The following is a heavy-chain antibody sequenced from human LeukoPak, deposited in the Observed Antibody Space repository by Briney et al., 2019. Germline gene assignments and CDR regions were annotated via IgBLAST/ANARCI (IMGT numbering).Heavy chain of an antibody. D-gene: IGHD5-18*01. J-gene: IGHJ4*02. CDR2: IYWDDDK. CDR1: GFSLSSSGVG. CDR3: AHSRHTARVEN. Sequence: SGPTLVKPTQTLTLTCTFSGFSLSSSGVGVGWIRQPPGKALEWLALIYWDDDKRYSPSLKSRLTITKDTSKNQVVLTMTNMGPVDTGTYFCAHSRHTARVENWGQGTLVTVSS. V-gene: IGHV2-5*02.